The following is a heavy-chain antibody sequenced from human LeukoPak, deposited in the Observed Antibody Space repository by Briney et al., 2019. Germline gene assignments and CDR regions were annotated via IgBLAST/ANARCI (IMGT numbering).Heavy chain of an antibody. CDR1: GFTFSNYA. CDR3: AIGSRGDCLSSGYAA. Sequence: PGGSLRLSCAASGFTFSNYAMNWVRQAPGKGLEWVSGLSDDGFKTYYADSVKGRFTISRDNSQSTLYLLMNSLRAEDTAIYYCAIGSRGDCLSSGYAAWGQGILFTVSS. V-gene: IGHV3-23*01. D-gene: IGHD2-21*02. CDR2: LSDDGFKT. J-gene: IGHJ5*02.